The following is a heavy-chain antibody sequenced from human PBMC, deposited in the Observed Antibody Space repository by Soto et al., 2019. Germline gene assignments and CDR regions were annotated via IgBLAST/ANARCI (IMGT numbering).Heavy chain of an antibody. J-gene: IGHJ6*02. CDR1: GGTFSSYA. Sequence: QVQLVQSGAEVKKPGSSVKVSCKASGGTFSSYAISWVRQAPGQGLEWMGGIIPIFGTANYAQKFQGRVTITADESTSPAYMQLSSLRSEDTAVYYCARRGVVVAATRNYYYYGMDVWGQGTTVTVSS. V-gene: IGHV1-69*01. CDR3: ARRGVVVAATRNYYYYGMDV. CDR2: IIPIFGTA. D-gene: IGHD2-15*01.